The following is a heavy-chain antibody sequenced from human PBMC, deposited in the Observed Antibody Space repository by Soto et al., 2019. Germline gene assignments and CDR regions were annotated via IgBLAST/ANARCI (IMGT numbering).Heavy chain of an antibody. J-gene: IGHJ4*02. Sequence: GGSLRLSCAASGFTFSSYGMHWVRQAPGKGLEWVAVISYDGSNKYYADSVKGRFTISRDNSKNTLYLQMNSLRAEDTAVYYCAKDPTKLISGSFDYWGQGTLVTVSS. D-gene: IGHD1-26*01. CDR1: GFTFSSYG. CDR3: AKDPTKLISGSFDY. CDR2: ISYDGSNK. V-gene: IGHV3-30*18.